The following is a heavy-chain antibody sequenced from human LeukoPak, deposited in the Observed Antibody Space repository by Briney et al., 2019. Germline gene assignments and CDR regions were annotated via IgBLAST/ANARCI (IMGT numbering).Heavy chain of an antibody. J-gene: IGHJ4*02. CDR3: ARARDFDY. CDR1: GFTVSVNF. CDR2: IHTGGSI. V-gene: IGHV3-66*01. Sequence: GGSLRLSCAVSGFTVSVNFMNWVRQAPGKGLEWGSVIHTGGSIYYAASVKGRFITSRDKSKNMLYLQMNKLRAEDTAMYYCARARDFDYWGQGTLVTVSS.